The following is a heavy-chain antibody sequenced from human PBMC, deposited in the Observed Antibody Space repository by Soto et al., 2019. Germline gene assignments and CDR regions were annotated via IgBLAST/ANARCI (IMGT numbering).Heavy chain of an antibody. Sequence: VQLVESGGGLVQPGGSLRLACADSGFRFSIYSMNWVRQAPGKGLEWSAYITSDTKTIKYADSVKGRFTISRDNDKNLVYLQMNSLRDEDTAVYYCARSVEGHFDYWGQGTVVTVST. CDR2: ITSDTKTI. D-gene: IGHD6-19*01. V-gene: IGHV3-48*02. J-gene: IGHJ4*02. CDR1: GFRFSIYS. CDR3: ARSVEGHFDY.